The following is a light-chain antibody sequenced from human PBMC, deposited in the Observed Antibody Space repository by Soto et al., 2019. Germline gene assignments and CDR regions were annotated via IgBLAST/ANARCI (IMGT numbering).Light chain of an antibody. J-gene: IGKJ4*01. CDR3: QQYGRLPLS. CDR2: GAS. Sequence: EILLTQSPGTLSLSPGDRATLSCRASQSLTNSFLAWYQQKPGQTPRLLIHGASFRATDIPDRFSGSGSGTDFTLTISRLEPEDFAVYFCQQYGRLPLSFGGGTKVVIK. V-gene: IGKV3-20*01. CDR1: QSLTNSF.